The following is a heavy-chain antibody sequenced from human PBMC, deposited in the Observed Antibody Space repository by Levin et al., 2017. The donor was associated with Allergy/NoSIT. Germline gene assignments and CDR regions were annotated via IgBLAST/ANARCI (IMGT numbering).Heavy chain of an antibody. CDR3: TRQPPGTGTTDY. Sequence: GGSLRLSCVASGFASGFTFSDSPIHWVRQASGKGLDWVGRVKRRTDSYATGYAASVKGRFIISRVDSENTAYLQMNSLTAEDTAIYYCTRQPPGTGTTDYWGQGTLVTVSS. D-gene: IGHD1-7*01. CDR1: GFTFSDSP. CDR2: VKRRTDSYAT. V-gene: IGHV3-73*01. J-gene: IGHJ4*02.